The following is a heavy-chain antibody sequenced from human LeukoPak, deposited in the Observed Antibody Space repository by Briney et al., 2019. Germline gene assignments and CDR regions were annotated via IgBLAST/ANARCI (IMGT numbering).Heavy chain of an antibody. V-gene: IGHV4-4*09. CDR3: ARLPISLGVVAPPDY. CDR1: GGSISSYY. CDR2: IYTSGST. Sequence: SETLSLTCTVSGGSISSYYWSWIRQPPAKGLEWIGYIYTSGSTNYNPSLKSRVTISVDTSKNQFSLKPSSVTAADTAVYYCARLPISLGVVAPPDYWGQGNLVTVSS. J-gene: IGHJ4*02. D-gene: IGHD5-12*01.